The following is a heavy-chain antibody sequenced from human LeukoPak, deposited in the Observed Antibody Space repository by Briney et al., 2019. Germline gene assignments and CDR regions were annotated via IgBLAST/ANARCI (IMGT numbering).Heavy chain of an antibody. J-gene: IGHJ4*02. V-gene: IGHV1-8*01. CDR2: MNPNSGRT. CDR3: TRETSSRYFDY. Sequence: ASVKVSCKASGYTLTSYDINWVRQATGQGPEWMGWMNPNSGRTGYAQNFQGRITITRNTSISTAYMELGSLRSEDTAVYYCTRETSSRYFDYWGQGTLVTVSS. CDR1: GYTLTSYD.